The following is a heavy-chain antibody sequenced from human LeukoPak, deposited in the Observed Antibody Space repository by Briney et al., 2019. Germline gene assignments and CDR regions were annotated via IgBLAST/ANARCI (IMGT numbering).Heavy chain of an antibody. CDR3: AKHDFWSGYYQYYFDY. J-gene: IGHJ4*02. CDR2: ISGSGGST. Sequence: GGSLRLSCAASGFTVSGNYMSWVRQAPGKGLEWVSAISGSGGSTYYADSVKGRFTISRDNSKNTLYLQMNSLRAEDTAVYYCAKHDFWSGYYQYYFDYWGQGTLVTVSS. CDR1: GFTVSGNY. V-gene: IGHV3-23*01. D-gene: IGHD3-3*01.